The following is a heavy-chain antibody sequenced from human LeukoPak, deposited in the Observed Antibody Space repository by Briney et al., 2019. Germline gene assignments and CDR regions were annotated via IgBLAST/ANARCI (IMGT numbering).Heavy chain of an antibody. Sequence: PGGSLRLSCAASGFTVSSNYMSWVRQAPGKGLEWVSVIYSGGSTYYADSVKGRFTISRDNSKNTLYLQMNSLRAEDTAVYYCARWYYYDSSGYPGPIDYWGQGTLVTVSS. CDR2: IYSGGST. V-gene: IGHV3-53*01. D-gene: IGHD3-22*01. CDR1: GFTVSSNY. CDR3: ARWYYYDSSGYPGPIDY. J-gene: IGHJ4*02.